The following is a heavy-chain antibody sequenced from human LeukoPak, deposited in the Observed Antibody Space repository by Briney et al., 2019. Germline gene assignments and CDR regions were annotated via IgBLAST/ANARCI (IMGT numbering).Heavy chain of an antibody. CDR2: IYTSGST. D-gene: IGHD5-18*01. V-gene: IGHV4-61*02. J-gene: IGHJ5*02. CDR1: GGSISSGSYY. CDR3: ARGQAIQLIPSLNWFDP. Sequence: ASETLSLTCTVSGGSISSGSYYWSWIRQPAGKGLEWIGRIYTSGSTNYNPSLKSRVTISVDTSKNQFSLKLSSVTAADTAVYYCARGQAIQLIPSLNWFDPWGQGTLVTVSS.